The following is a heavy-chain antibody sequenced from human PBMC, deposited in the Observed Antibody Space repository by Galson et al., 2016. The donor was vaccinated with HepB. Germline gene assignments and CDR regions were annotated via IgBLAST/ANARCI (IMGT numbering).Heavy chain of an antibody. CDR2: IHRDGHT. CDR1: GFNVSDTY. D-gene: IGHD2-15*01. Sequence: SLRLSCAASGFNVSDTYMTWLRQPPGKGLEWVSVIHRDGHTYLAASVKGRFSISRDNLKNTVDLQMNRLRAEDTAVYYCAGGLHCTGGRCYFGPWFDAWGQGPVVTVSS. CDR3: AGGLHCTGGRCYFGPWFDA. V-gene: IGHV3-53*03. J-gene: IGHJ5*02.